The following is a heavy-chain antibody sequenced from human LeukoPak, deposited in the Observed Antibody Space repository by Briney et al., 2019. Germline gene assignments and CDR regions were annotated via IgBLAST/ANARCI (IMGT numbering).Heavy chain of an antibody. J-gene: IGHJ6*04. CDR3: AELGITMIGGV. V-gene: IGHV3-48*03. D-gene: IGHD3-10*02. CDR2: ISSSGSTI. Sequence: GGSLRLSCAAPGFTFSSYEMNWVRQAPGKGLEWVSYISSSGSTIYYADSVKGRFTISRDNAKNSLYLQMNSLRAEDTAVYYCAELGITMIGGVWGRGTTVTISS. CDR1: GFTFSSYE.